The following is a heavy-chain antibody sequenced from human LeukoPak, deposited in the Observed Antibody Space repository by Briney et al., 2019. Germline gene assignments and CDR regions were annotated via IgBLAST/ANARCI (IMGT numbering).Heavy chain of an antibody. CDR1: GFTVSSNY. CDR3: ARESLLRGIITGAFDI. Sequence: PGGSLRLSCAASGFTVSSNYMSWVRQSPGKGLEWVSVIYSGGTTYYADSVMGRFTISRDISKNTLYLQMNSLRAEDTAVYYCARESLLRGIITGAFDIWGQGTKVTVFS. J-gene: IGHJ3*02. V-gene: IGHV3-53*01. D-gene: IGHD3-10*01. CDR2: IYSGGTT.